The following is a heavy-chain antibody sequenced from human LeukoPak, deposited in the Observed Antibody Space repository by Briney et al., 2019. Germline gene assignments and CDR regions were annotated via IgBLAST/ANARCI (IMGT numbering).Heavy chain of an antibody. CDR3: ARLGPYYFDY. CDR1: GFTVSSNY. Sequence: GGSLRLSCAASGFTVSSNYMTWVRQAPGKGLEWVSVIYSGVNTYYADSVKGRFTISRDNSKNTLYLQMNSLRAEDTAMYYCARLGPYYFDYWGQGTLVTVSS. CDR2: IYSGVNT. D-gene: IGHD3-16*01. J-gene: IGHJ4*02. V-gene: IGHV3-53*01.